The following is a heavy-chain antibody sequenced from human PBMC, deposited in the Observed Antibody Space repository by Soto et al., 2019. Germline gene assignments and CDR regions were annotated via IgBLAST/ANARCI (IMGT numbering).Heavy chain of an antibody. V-gene: IGHV3-23*01. D-gene: IGHD5-18*01. Sequence: GGSLNLSCSASGFMVANYSMGLVRQAPGRGLEWVSAITGSGGGTYYADSVKGRVTVSRDNSKNTLYLQIHSLRAEDTATFFCAKWDTHGIIPPTVGGNYYYYDMDVWGRGTTVTVSS. CDR1: GFMVANYS. CDR3: AKWDTHGIIPPTVGGNYYYYDMDV. CDR2: ITGSGGGT. J-gene: IGHJ6*02.